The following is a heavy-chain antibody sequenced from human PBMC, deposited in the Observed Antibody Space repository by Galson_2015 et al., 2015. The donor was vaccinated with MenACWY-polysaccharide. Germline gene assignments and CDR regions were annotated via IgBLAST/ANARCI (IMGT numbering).Heavy chain of an antibody. CDR2: INHGGTEE. V-gene: IGHV3-7*01. J-gene: IGHJ4*02. Sequence: SLRLSCAASGFTFSNYSMSWVRQAPGKGLEWVANINHGGTEECYGDSVKGRFTISRDNSQNSVYLQMNGLRAEDTAVYYCARPTSGGSYCNDWGQGTLVTVSS. D-gene: IGHD2-15*01. CDR3: ARPTSGGSYCND. CDR1: GFTFSNYS.